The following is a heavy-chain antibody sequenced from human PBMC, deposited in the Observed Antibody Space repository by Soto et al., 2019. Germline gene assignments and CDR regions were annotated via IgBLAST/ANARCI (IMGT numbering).Heavy chain of an antibody. CDR1: GGSISDYY. CDR3: AKVIVLVPAASYGMDV. J-gene: IGHJ6*02. D-gene: IGHD2-2*01. CDR2: IYYIGST. V-gene: IGHV4-59*01. Sequence: SETLSLTCTVSGGSISDYYWGWIRQPPGKGLEWIGYIYYIGSTNYNPSLESRVTMSVDTSKNQFSLKLMSVTAADTAVYYCAKVIVLVPAASYGMDVWGLGTTVTVSS.